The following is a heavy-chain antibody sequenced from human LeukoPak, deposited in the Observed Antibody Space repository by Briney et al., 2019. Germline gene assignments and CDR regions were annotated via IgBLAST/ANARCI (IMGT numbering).Heavy chain of an antibody. J-gene: IGHJ6*02. CDR3: ATPLTAYNSGWYSYYGMDV. V-gene: IGHV3-74*01. D-gene: IGHD6-19*01. CDR1: GFTFSSYW. Sequence: GGSLRLSCAPSGFTFSSYWMHWVRQAPGKGLVWVSRINTDGSTITYADSVKGRFTISRDNAKNSLFLQMNSLRAEDTALYYCATPLTAYNSGWYSYYGMDVWGQGTTVTVSS. CDR2: INTDGSTI.